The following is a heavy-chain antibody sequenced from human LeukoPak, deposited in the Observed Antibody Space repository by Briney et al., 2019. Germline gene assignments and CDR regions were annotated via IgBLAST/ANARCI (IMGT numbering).Heavy chain of an antibody. J-gene: IGHJ4*02. Sequence: PSETLFLTCTVSGGSISSSSYYWGWIRQPPGKGLEWIGTIYYSGSTYYNPSLKSRVTISVDTSKNQFSLKLSSVTAADTAVYYCAGRFLEWLLDYWGQGTLVTVSS. CDR2: IYYSGST. D-gene: IGHD3-3*01. CDR1: GGSISSSSYY. V-gene: IGHV4-39*01. CDR3: AGRFLEWLLDY.